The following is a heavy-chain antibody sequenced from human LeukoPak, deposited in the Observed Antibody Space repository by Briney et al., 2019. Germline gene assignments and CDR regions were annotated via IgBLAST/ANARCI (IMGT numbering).Heavy chain of an antibody. CDR1: GFTFSSYS. D-gene: IGHD3-16*01. Sequence: PGGSLRLSCAASGFTFSSYSMNWVRQAPGKGLEWVSSISSSSSYIYYADSVKGRFTFSRDNAKNSLYLQINSLRAEDTAVYYCARLGEKADFDYWGQGTLVTVPS. CDR3: ARLGEKADFDY. J-gene: IGHJ4*02. V-gene: IGHV3-21*01. CDR2: ISSSSSYI.